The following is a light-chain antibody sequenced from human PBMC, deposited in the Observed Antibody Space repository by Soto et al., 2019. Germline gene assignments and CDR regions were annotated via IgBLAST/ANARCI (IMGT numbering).Light chain of an antibody. CDR2: GNS. CDR1: SSNIGAGYD. CDR3: QSYDSSLSGSDWV. V-gene: IGLV1-40*01. J-gene: IGLJ3*02. Sequence: QSVLTQPPSVSGAPGQRVTISCTGSSSNIGAGYDVHWYQQLPGTAPKVLIYGNSNRPSGVPDRFSGSKSGTSASLAITGLQAEDEADYDCQSYDSSLSGSDWVFGGGTKLTVL.